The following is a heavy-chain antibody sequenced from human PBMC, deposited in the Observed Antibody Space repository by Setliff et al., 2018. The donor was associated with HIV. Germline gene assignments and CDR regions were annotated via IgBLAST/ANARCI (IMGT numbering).Heavy chain of an antibody. CDR2: IKQDGSDT. CDR3: ARDRDNGGWLQFTLYYFEY. CDR1: GFTLSNYW. V-gene: IGHV3-7*01. D-gene: IGHD5-12*01. Sequence: GESPKISCAASGFTLSNYWMTWVRQAPGKGLEWVANIKQDGSDTYYADSVKGRFTVSRDNAKNLLYLEMNGLRGEDTAVYYCARDRDNGGWLQFTLYYFEYWGQGTLVTVSS. J-gene: IGHJ4*02.